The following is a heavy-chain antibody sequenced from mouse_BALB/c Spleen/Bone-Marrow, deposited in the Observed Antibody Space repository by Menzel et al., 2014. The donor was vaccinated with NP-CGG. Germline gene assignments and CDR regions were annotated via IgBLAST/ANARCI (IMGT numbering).Heavy chain of an antibody. V-gene: IGHV5-6-3*01. Sequence: EVKLMESGGGLVQPGGSLKLSCAASGFTFSSCGMSWVRQTPDKRLELVASINSNGGSTYYPDSVKGRFTISRDNAKNTLSLQMSSLKSEDTAMYYCARGNYGNYVDYFDYWGQGTTLTVSS. CDR2: INSNGGST. D-gene: IGHD2-1*01. CDR1: GFTFSSCG. CDR3: ARGNYGNYVDYFDY. J-gene: IGHJ2*01.